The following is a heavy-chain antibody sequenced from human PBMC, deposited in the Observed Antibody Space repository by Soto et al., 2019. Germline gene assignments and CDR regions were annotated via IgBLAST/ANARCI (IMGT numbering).Heavy chain of an antibody. CDR1: GFTFDDYA. V-gene: IGHV3-9*01. CDR2: ISWNSGSI. D-gene: IGHD1-1*01. J-gene: IGHJ4*02. Sequence: EVQLVESGGGLVQPGRSLRLSCAASGFTFDDYAMHWVRQAPGKGLEWVSGISWNSGSIGYADSVKGRFTISRDNAKSSLYLQMNSLRAEDTALYYCAKDRRWWGWNDPLFDYWGQGTLVTVSS. CDR3: AKDRRWWGWNDPLFDY.